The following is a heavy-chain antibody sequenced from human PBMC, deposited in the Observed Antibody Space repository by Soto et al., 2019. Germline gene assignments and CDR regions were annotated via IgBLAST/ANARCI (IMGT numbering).Heavy chain of an antibody. D-gene: IGHD1-20*01. CDR1: GYTFTSYC. Sequence: ASVKVSCKASGYTFTSYCISWVRHAPGQGLEWMGWISAYNGNTNYAQKLQGRVTMTTDTSTSTAYMELRSLRSDDTAVYYCARITGTNRYYYMDVWGKGTTVTVSS. J-gene: IGHJ6*03. CDR2: ISAYNGNT. V-gene: IGHV1-18*01. CDR3: ARITGTNRYYYMDV.